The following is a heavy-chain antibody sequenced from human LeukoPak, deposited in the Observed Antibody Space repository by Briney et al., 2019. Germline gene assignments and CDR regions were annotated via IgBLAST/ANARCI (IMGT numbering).Heavy chain of an antibody. J-gene: IGHJ4*02. CDR3: ARAGDYRFDY. Sequence: GGSLRLSCAASGFTFSSYWIHWVRQVPGKGLVWVSRINTDGSRTTYADSVKGRFTISRDNAKNTVYLQMNSLGAEDTAVYYRARAGDYRFDYWGQGTLVTVSS. CDR1: GFTFSSYW. CDR2: INTDGSRT. V-gene: IGHV3-74*01. D-gene: IGHD3-16*01.